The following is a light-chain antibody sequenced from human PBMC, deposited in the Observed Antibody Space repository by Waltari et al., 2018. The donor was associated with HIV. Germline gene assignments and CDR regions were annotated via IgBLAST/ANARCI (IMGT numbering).Light chain of an antibody. CDR1: QSIDDK. V-gene: IGKV3-15*01. CDR3: QQYKNWPPLT. Sequence: ETVMTQSPGTLSASPGATVTLSCTASQSIDDKLAWYQQKPGQSPRLLIYAASTGATSVPGRFSGSGSGTQFTLTISNLQSEDSAGYYCQQYKNWPPLTFGQGTKVEIK. J-gene: IGKJ1*01. CDR2: AAS.